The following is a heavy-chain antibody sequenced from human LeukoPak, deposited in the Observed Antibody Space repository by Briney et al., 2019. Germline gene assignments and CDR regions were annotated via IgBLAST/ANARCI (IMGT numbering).Heavy chain of an antibody. Sequence: ASVKVSCKVSGYTLTELSMHWVRQAPGKGLEWMGGFDPEDGETIYAQKFQGRVTMTEDTSTDTAYMELSSLRSEDTAVYYRATPAARGVTHPYYYYMDVWGKGTTVTVSS. D-gene: IGHD3-10*01. CDR3: ATPAARGVTHPYYYYMDV. CDR2: FDPEDGET. J-gene: IGHJ6*03. CDR1: GYTLTELS. V-gene: IGHV1-24*01.